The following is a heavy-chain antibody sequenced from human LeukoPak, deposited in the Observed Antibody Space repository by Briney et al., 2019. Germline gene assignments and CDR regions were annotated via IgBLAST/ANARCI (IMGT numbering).Heavy chain of an antibody. Sequence: ASVKVSCKASGYTFTTYGINWVRQAPGQGLEWMGRISAYSGHPNYAQKFQGRVTMTRDTSTTTVYMEMRSLRSDDTAVFYCARDYDDDSRCFGYWGQGTLVTVPS. CDR2: ISAYSGHP. J-gene: IGHJ4*02. CDR1: GYTFTTYG. V-gene: IGHV1-18*01. D-gene: IGHD5-12*01. CDR3: ARDYDDDSRCFGY.